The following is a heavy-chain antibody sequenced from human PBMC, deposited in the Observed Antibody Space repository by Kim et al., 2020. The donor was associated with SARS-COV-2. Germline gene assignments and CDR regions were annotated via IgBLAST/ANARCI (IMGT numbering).Heavy chain of an antibody. J-gene: IGHJ6*02. Sequence: GGSLRLSCAASGFTFSSYGMHWVRQAPGKGLEWVAVIWYDGSNKYYADSVKGRFTISRDNSKNTLYLQMNSLRAEDTAVYYCARDGDLNIVVVPAALTYYYGMDVWGQGTTVTVSS. CDR1: GFTFSSYG. D-gene: IGHD2-2*01. V-gene: IGHV3-33*01. CDR3: ARDGDLNIVVVPAALTYYYGMDV. CDR2: IWYDGSNK.